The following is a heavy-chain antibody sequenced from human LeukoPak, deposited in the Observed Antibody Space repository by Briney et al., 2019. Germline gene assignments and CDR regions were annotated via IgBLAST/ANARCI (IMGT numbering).Heavy chain of an antibody. CDR3: ASGGEYSSSSGYGHDY. CDR1: GFTFSDYY. CDR2: IYSGGDT. Sequence: AGGSLRLSCAASGFTFSDYYMSWVRQAPGKGLECVSVIYSGGDTYYADSVKGRFTISRDNSKNTLYLQMNSLRAEDTAVYYCASGGEYSSSSGYGHDYWGRGTLVTVSS. V-gene: IGHV3-66*01. D-gene: IGHD6-6*01. J-gene: IGHJ4*02.